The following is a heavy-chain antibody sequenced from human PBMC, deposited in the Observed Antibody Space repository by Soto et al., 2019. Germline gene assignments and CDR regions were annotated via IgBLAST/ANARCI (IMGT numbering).Heavy chain of an antibody. V-gene: IGHV3-23*01. CDR2: ISAGGGSP. CDR3: VKHAEYQLVSWFDP. CDR1: GYSFSTYA. D-gene: IGHD6-6*01. Sequence: EVQLLESGGGLVQPGGSLRLSCAASGYSFSTYAMSWVRQAPGKGLVWVSGISAGGGSPFIADSVKGRFIISRDNAKDTLYLQMNSLTGEDTAIYYCVKHAEYQLVSWFDPWGQGTLVTVSS. J-gene: IGHJ5*02.